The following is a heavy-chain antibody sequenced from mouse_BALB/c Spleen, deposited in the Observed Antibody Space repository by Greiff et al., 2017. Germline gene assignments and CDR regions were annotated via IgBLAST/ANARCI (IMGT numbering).Heavy chain of an antibody. CDR3: ARMAGDGYYYAMDY. CDR1: GYTFTSYY. J-gene: IGHJ4*01. Sequence: VQLQQSGPELVKPGASVKMSCKASGYTFTSYYIHWVKQRPGQGLEWIGWIYPGDGSTKYNEKFKGKTTLTADKSSSTAYMLLSSLTSEDSAIYFCARMAGDGYYYAMDYWGQGTSVTVSS. V-gene: IGHV1S56*01. D-gene: IGHD2-3*01. CDR2: IYPGDGST.